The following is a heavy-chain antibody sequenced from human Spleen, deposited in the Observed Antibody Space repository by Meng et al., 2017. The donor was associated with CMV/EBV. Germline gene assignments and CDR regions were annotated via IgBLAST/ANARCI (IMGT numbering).Heavy chain of an antibody. CDR3: ARTRGASGGPQDGMDV. J-gene: IGHJ6*02. Sequence: GESLKISCAASGFAVSSKYMTWVRQAPGQGLEWVSTIYGGDVTNYADSVKGRFTISRDISKNTLYLQMNSLRPEDTAVFYCARTRGASGGPQDGMDVLGQGTTVTVSS. D-gene: IGHD3-10*01. CDR2: IYGGDVT. V-gene: IGHV3-66*02. CDR1: GFAVSSKY.